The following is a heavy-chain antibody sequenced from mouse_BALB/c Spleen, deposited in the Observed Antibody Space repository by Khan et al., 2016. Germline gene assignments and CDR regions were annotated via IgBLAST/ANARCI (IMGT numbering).Heavy chain of an antibody. J-gene: IGHJ4*01. CDR1: GFTFSSFG. CDR2: ISRGSSPI. D-gene: IGHD1-1*02. Sequence: EVELVESGGGLVQPGGSRKLSCAASGFTFSSFGMHWVRQAPETGLEWVAYISRGSSPIYYADTVKGRFTISRANPQHTLFLQLTSLRSEDSARDYCARKVARKSYAMDYWGQGTSVTVSS. CDR3: ARKVARKSYAMDY. V-gene: IGHV5-17*02.